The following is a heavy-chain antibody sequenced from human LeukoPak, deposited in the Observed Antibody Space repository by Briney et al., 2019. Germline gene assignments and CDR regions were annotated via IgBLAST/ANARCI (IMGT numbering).Heavy chain of an antibody. V-gene: IGHV3-21*01. CDR1: GFTFSSYS. CDR3: ARGRVPAAALPYYGMDV. D-gene: IGHD2-2*01. Sequence: PGGSLRLSCAASGFTFSSYSMNWVRQAPGKGLEWVSSISSSSSYIYYADSVKGRFTISRDNAKNSLYLQMNSLRAEDKAVYYCARGRVPAAALPYYGMDVWGQGTTVTVSS. J-gene: IGHJ6*02. CDR2: ISSSSSYI.